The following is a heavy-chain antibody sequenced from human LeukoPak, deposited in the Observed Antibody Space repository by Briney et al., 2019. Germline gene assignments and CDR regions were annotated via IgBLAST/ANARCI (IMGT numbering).Heavy chain of an antibody. Sequence: SVKVSCKASGGTFSSYAISWVRQAPGQGLEWMGRIIPIFGTANYAQKFQGGVTITTDESTSTAYMELSSLRSEDTAVYYCARCGKLWFGELLSGDYYFDYWGQGTLVTVSS. J-gene: IGHJ4*02. CDR3: ARCGKLWFGELLSGDYYFDY. CDR1: GGTFSSYA. V-gene: IGHV1-69*05. CDR2: IIPIFGTA. D-gene: IGHD3-10*01.